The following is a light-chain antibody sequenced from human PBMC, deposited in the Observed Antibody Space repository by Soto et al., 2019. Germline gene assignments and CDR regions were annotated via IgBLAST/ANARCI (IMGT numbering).Light chain of an antibody. Sequence: EVVLTQSPDTLSLSPGQRATLSCRASQRVGSDFLAWYHQKPGQAPGLLIYGASSRATGIPDRFSGSGSGTDFPLTISRLEPEDFGVYYCHQYGSSPWTFGHGTKVEIK. J-gene: IGKJ1*01. CDR2: GAS. CDR1: QRVGSDF. CDR3: HQYGSSPWT. V-gene: IGKV3-20*01.